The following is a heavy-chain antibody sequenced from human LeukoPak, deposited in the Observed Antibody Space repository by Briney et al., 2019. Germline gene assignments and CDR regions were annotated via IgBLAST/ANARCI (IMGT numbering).Heavy chain of an antibody. CDR3: ARTYSSGWYF. CDR1: GFTFSSYA. J-gene: IGHJ4*02. CDR2: ISYDGSNK. V-gene: IGHV3-30*04. Sequence: GGSLRLSCAASGFTFSSYAMHWVRQAPGKGLEWVGIISYDGSNKYYADSVKGRFTISRDNSKNTLYLQMDSLRGEDTAVYYCARTYSSGWYFGGQGTLVTVSS. D-gene: IGHD6-19*01.